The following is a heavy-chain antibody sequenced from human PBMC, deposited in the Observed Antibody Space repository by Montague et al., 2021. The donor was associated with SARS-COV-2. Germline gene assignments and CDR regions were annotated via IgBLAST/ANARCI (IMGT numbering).Heavy chain of an antibody. Sequence: SETLSLTCAVYGGSFSGYYWSWIRQPPGKGLEWIGKINHSGSTNYNPSPKSRVTISVDTSKNQFSLKLSSVTAADTAVYYCARRPHYYDSSGYYYPGPQRYYFDYWGQGTPVTVSS. D-gene: IGHD3-22*01. J-gene: IGHJ4*02. V-gene: IGHV4-34*01. CDR2: INHSGST. CDR1: GGSFSGYY. CDR3: ARRPHYYDSSGYYYPGPQRYYFDY.